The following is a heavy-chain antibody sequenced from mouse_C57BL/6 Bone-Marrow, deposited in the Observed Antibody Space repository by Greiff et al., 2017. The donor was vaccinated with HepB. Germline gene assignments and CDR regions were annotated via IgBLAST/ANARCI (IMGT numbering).Heavy chain of an antibody. CDR3: TLIYYDYPAWFAY. CDR1: GYTFTDYE. V-gene: IGHV1-15*01. D-gene: IGHD2-4*01. CDR2: IDPETGGT. Sequence: QVQLQQSGVELVRPGASVTLSCKASGYTFTDYEMHWVKQTPVHGLEWIGAIDPETGGTAYNQKFKGKAILTADKSSSTAYMELRSLTSEDSAVYYCTLIYYDYPAWFAYWGQGTLVTVSA. J-gene: IGHJ3*01.